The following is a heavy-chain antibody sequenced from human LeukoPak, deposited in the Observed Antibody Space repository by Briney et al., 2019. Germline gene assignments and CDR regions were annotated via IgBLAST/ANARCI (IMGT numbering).Heavy chain of an antibody. Sequence: PGGSLRLSCAASGFTFSSYAMSWVRQAPGKGLEWVAVISYDGSNKYYADSVKGRFTISRDNSKNTLYLQMNSLRAEDTAVYYCAKGPAAFLYYFDYWGQGTLVTVSS. CDR1: GFTFSSYA. V-gene: IGHV3-30*18. CDR2: ISYDGSNK. CDR3: AKGPAAFLYYFDY. J-gene: IGHJ4*02. D-gene: IGHD2-2*01.